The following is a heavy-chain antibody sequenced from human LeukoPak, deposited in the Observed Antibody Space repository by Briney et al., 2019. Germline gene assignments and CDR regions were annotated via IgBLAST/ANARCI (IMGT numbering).Heavy chain of an antibody. D-gene: IGHD6-19*01. J-gene: IGHJ4*02. CDR2: ISGSGGST. V-gene: IGHV3-23*01. CDR1: GFAITDHH. CDR3: AKGRVAGTDY. Sequence: GGSLRLSCAASGFAITDHHMDWVRQAPGKGMEWVSAISGSGGSTYYADSVKGRFTISRDNSKNTLYLQMNSLRAEDTAVYYCAKGRVAGTDYWGQGTLVTVSS.